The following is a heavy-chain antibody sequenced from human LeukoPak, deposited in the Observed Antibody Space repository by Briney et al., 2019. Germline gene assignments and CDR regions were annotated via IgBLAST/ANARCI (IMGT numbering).Heavy chain of an antibody. D-gene: IGHD6-19*01. Sequence: ASVKVSCKASGYTFTSYGISWVRQAPGQGLEWMGWISAYNGNTNYAQKLQGRATMTTDTSTSTAYMELRSLRSDDTAVYYCARASQWLVTDAFDIWGQGTMVTVSS. CDR3: ARASQWLVTDAFDI. CDR1: GYTFTSYG. CDR2: ISAYNGNT. J-gene: IGHJ3*02. V-gene: IGHV1-18*01.